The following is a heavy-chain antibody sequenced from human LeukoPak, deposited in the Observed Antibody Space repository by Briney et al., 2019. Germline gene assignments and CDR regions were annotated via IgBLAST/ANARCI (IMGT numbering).Heavy chain of an antibody. D-gene: IGHD5-24*01. CDR1: GGSISSYY. V-gene: IGHV4-59*01. Sequence: PSETLSLTCTVSGGSISSYYWSWIRQPPGKGLEWIGYIYYSGSTNYNPSLKSRVTISVDTSKNQFSLKLSSVTAADTAVYYCARGDGYPYYYYMDVWGKGTTVTVSS. CDR3: ARGDGYPYYYYMDV. J-gene: IGHJ6*03. CDR2: IYYSGST.